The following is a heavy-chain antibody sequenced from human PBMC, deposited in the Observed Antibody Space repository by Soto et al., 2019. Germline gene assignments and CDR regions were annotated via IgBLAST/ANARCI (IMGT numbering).Heavy chain of an antibody. D-gene: IGHD7-27*01. CDR2: FSHTGGP. J-gene: IGHJ4*02. CDR1: GASISSGGHS. Sequence: QVQLQESGPGLVKPSQTLSLTCAVSGASISSGGHSWTWIRQPPGEGLEWIGYFSHTGGPYYNPSLXXRXIXXVDGSQNHLSLKLRSVTAADTAVYYCARLNGDPDSWGQGTLVTVSS. CDR3: ARLNGDPDS. V-gene: IGHV4-30-2*01.